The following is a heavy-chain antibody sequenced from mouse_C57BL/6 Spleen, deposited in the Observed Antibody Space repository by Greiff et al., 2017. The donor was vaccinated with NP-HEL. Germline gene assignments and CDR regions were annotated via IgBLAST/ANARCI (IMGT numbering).Heavy chain of an antibody. CDR1: GYTFTSYW. Sequence: QVQLQQPGAELVRPGSSVKLSCKASGYTFTSYWMHWVKQRPIQGLEWIGNIDPSDSETHYNQKFKDKATLTVDKSSSTAYMQLSSLTSEDSAVYYWARRRYCSSYGYFDVWGTGTTVTVSS. V-gene: IGHV1-52*01. D-gene: IGHD1-1*01. CDR2: IDPSDSET. CDR3: ARRRYCSSYGYFDV. J-gene: IGHJ1*03.